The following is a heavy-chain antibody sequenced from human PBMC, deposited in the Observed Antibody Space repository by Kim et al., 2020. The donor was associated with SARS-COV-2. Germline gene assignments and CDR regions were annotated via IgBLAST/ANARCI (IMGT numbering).Heavy chain of an antibody. CDR3: ARGYSYGYIYFDY. J-gene: IGHJ4*02. V-gene: IGHV1-46*01. Sequence: YEQKFQGRVTMTRDTSTSTVYMELSSLRSEDTAVYYCARGYSYGYIYFDYWGQGTLVTVSS. D-gene: IGHD5-18*01.